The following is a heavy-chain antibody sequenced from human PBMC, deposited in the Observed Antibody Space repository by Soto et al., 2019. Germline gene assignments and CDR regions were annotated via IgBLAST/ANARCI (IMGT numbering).Heavy chain of an antibody. CDR2: ISSIGST. D-gene: IGHD3-9*01. J-gene: IGHJ6*02. Sequence: SETLSLTCTVSGGSISSGEYFWSWIRQSPGKGLEWIGYISSIGSTYYNPSLKSRVSVSRDTSKNQFSLKLSSVTTTDTAVYYCARGLVIRPYYYHGMDVWGQGPTGTV. CDR3: ARGLVIRPYYYHGMDV. V-gene: IGHV4-30-4*01. CDR1: GGSISSGEYF.